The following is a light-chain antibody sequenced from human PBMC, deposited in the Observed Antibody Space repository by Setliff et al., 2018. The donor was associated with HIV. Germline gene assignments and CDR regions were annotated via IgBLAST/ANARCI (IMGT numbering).Light chain of an antibody. CDR3: SSYTSSSLYV. Sequence: QSVLTQPASVSGSPGQSITISCTGTSSDVGGYNYVSWYQHHPGKAPKLMICEVSNRPSGVSNRFSGSKSGNTASLTISGLQADDEADYYCSSYTSSSLYVFGTGTKVT. J-gene: IGLJ1*01. V-gene: IGLV2-14*01. CDR1: SSDVGGYNY. CDR2: EVS.